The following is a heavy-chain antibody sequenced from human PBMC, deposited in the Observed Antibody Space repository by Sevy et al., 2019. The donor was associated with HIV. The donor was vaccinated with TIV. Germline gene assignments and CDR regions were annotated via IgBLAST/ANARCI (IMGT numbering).Heavy chain of an antibody. CDR1: GGSISSSSYY. Sequence: SETLSLTCTVSGGSISSSSYYRGWIRQPPGKGLEWIGSIYYSGSTYYNPSLKSRVTISVDTSKNQFSLKLSSVTAADTAVYYCARLGGSSWYDYYYGMDVWGQGTTVTVSS. CDR2: IYYSGST. CDR3: ARLGGSSWYDYYYGMDV. V-gene: IGHV4-39*01. J-gene: IGHJ6*02. D-gene: IGHD6-13*01.